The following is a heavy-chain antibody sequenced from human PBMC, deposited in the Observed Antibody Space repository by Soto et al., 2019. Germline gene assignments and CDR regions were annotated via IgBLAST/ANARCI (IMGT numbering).Heavy chain of an antibody. V-gene: IGHV1-46*03. CDR2: INPSGGST. CDR1: GYTFTSYY. Sequence: QVQLVQSGAEVKKPGASVKVSCKASGYTFTSYYMHWVRQAPGQGLEWMGIINPSGGSTSYAQKFQGRVTMTRDTSTSTVYMELCSLRSEDTAVYYCARDFWSGFTVYYYYMDVWGKGTTVTVSS. CDR3: ARDFWSGFTVYYYYMDV. J-gene: IGHJ6*03. D-gene: IGHD3-3*01.